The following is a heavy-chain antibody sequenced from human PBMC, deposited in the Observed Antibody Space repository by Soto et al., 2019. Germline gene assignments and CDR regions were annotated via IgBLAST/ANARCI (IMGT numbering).Heavy chain of an antibody. D-gene: IGHD1-1*01. CDR1: GYSFTSYW. J-gene: IGHJ6*01. CDR2: IYPGDSDT. CDR3: ARHRGSTGSYFGMDV. Sequence: GESLKISCKGSGYSFTSYWINWVRQMPGKGLEWMGVIYPGDSDTRYSPSFQGQVTISADKSINTAYLQWRSLKASDTAVYYCARHRGSTGSYFGMDVWRQGTTGTVSS. V-gene: IGHV5-51*01.